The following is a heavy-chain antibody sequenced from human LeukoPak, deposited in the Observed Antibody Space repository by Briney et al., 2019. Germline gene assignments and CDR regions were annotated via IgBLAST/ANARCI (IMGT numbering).Heavy chain of an antibody. V-gene: IGHV4-34*01. Sequence: SETLSLTCAVYGGSFSGYYWSWIRQPPGKGLEWIGEINHSGSTNYNPSLKSRVTISVDTSKNQFSLKLSSVTAADTAVYYCARMDTAMVTYYYGMDVWGQGTTVTVSS. D-gene: IGHD5-18*01. CDR2: INHSGST. CDR3: ARMDTAMVTYYYGMDV. CDR1: GGSFSGYY. J-gene: IGHJ6*02.